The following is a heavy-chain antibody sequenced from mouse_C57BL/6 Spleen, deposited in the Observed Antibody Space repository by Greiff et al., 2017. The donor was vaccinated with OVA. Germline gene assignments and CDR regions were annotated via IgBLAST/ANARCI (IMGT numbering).Heavy chain of an antibody. D-gene: IGHD2-1*01. CDR3: ARHESWRNHEGYAMDY. J-gene: IGHJ4*01. CDR1: GYTFTEYT. CDR2: FYPGSGSI. Sequence: LQESGAELVKPGASVKLSCKASGYTFTEYTIHWVKQRSGQGLEWIGWFYPGSGSIKYNEKFKDKATLTADKSSSTVYMELSRLTSEDSAVYFCARHESWRNHEGYAMDYWGQGTSVTVSS. V-gene: IGHV1-62-2*01.